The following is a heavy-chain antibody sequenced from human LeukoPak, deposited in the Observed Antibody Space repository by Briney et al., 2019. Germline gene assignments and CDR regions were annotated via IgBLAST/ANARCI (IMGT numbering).Heavy chain of an antibody. Sequence: SETLSLTCAVYGGSLSGYYWSWIRQPPGKGLEWIGEINHSGSTNYNPSLKSRVTISVDTSKNQFSLKLSSVTAADTAVYCCARGLPPRGITIFGVVIFNDAFDIWGQGTMVTVSS. D-gene: IGHD3-3*01. CDR3: ARGLPPRGITIFGVVIFNDAFDI. J-gene: IGHJ3*02. CDR1: GGSLSGYY. CDR2: INHSGST. V-gene: IGHV4-34*01.